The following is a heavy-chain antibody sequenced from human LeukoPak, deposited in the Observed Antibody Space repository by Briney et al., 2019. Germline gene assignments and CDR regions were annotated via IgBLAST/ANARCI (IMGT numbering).Heavy chain of an antibody. CDR2: ITASGHTT. Sequence: GGSLRLSCAASGFTFSDFYMSWIRQAPGKGLEWVSAITASGHTTYYADSVKGRFTISRDNAKNSLYLQMNSLRAEDTAVYYCARRYFDWSPPDYWGQGTLVTVSS. CDR3: ARRYFDWSPPDY. V-gene: IGHV3-11*04. J-gene: IGHJ4*02. D-gene: IGHD3-9*01. CDR1: GFTFSDFY.